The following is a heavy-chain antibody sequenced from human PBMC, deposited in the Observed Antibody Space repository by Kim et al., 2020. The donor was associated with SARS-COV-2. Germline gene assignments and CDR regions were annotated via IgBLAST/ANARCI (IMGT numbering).Heavy chain of an antibody. D-gene: IGHD7-27*01. CDR3: VTSSGSYFDY. J-gene: IGHJ4*01. CDR1: GFSLGRYW. V-gene: IGHV3-7*01. CDR2: IKEDGSQK. Sequence: GGSLRLSCVASGFSLGRYWMSWVRQAPGKGLEWVANIKEDGSQKHYVDSVKGRFTISRDNARNSLYLQMNNLRAEDTAVYYCVTSSGSYFDYWGHGTLASVSS.